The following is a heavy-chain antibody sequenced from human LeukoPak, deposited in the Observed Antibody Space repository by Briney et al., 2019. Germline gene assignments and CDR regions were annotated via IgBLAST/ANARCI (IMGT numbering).Heavy chain of an antibody. J-gene: IGHJ5*02. CDR1: GGSISSYY. V-gene: IGHV4-59*08. CDR2: IYYSGST. CDR3: ARSGMYVYNWFDP. D-gene: IGHD1-26*01. Sequence: SETLSLTCTVSGGSISSYYWSWIRQPPGKGLEWIGYIYYSGSTNYNPSLKSRVTISVDTSKTQFSLKLSSVTAADTAVYYCARSGMYVYNWFDPWGQGTLVSVSS.